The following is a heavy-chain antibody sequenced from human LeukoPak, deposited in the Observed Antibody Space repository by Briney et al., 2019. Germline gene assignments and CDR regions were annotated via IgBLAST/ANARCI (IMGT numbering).Heavy chain of an antibody. CDR2: ISSSGGST. Sequence: GGSLRLSCAASGFTFSSYAMSWVRQAPGKGLEWVSTISSSGGSTYYADSVKGRFTISRDNSKNTLYLQMNSLRVEDTAVYYCAKPSTVTTVHDAFDIWGQGTMVTVSS. D-gene: IGHD4-17*01. J-gene: IGHJ3*02. CDR1: GFTFSSYA. CDR3: AKPSTVTTVHDAFDI. V-gene: IGHV3-23*01.